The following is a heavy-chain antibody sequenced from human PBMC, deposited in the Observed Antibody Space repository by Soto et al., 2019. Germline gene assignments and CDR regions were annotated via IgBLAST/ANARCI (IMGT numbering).Heavy chain of an antibody. V-gene: IGHV3-30-3*01. D-gene: IGHD2-15*01. CDR3: ARAYRNIVVVVAATLDY. CDR2: ISYDGSNK. J-gene: IGHJ4*02. CDR1: GFTFSSYA. Sequence: GGSLRLSCAASGFTFSSYAMHWVRQAPGKGLEWVAVISYDGSNKYYADSVKGRFTISRDNSKNTLYLQMNSLRAEDTAVYYCARAYRNIVVVVAATLDYWGQGTLVTVYS.